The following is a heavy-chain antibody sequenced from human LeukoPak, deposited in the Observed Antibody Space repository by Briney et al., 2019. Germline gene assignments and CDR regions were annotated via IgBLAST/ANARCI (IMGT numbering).Heavy chain of an antibody. CDR3: ARVGYYYDSSGYYYWFDP. V-gene: IGHV4-59*01. CDR1: GGSISSYY. D-gene: IGHD3-22*01. Sequence: PSETLSITCTVSGGSISSYYWSWIRQPPGKGLEWIGYIYYSGSTNYNPSLKSRVTISVDTSKNQFSLKLSSVTAADTAVYYCARVGYYYDSSGYYYWFDPWGQGTLVTVSS. J-gene: IGHJ5*02. CDR2: IYYSGST.